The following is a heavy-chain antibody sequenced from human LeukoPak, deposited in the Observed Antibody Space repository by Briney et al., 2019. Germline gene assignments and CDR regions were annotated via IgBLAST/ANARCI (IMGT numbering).Heavy chain of an antibody. V-gene: IGHV3-74*01. CDR1: GFTFSSYW. Sequence: PGGSLRLSCAASGFTFSSYWMHWVRHAPGKGPVWVSRINSDGSSTSYADSVKGRFTISRDNAKNTLYLQMNSLRAEDTAVYYCARDGSWLSGSYGDYWGQGTLVTVSS. D-gene: IGHD1-26*01. CDR3: ARDGSWLSGSYGDY. CDR2: INSDGSST. J-gene: IGHJ4*02.